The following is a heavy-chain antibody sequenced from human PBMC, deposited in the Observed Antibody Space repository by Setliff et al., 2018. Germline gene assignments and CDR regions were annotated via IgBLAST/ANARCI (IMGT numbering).Heavy chain of an antibody. CDR2: IYYSGSTS. CDR3: ARVTGFSYMDV. CDR1: GGSISSGGYY. V-gene: IGHV4-31*03. Sequence: SETLSLTCTVSGGSISSGGYYWSWIRQHPGKGLEWIGYIYYSGSTSYYNPSLKSRVTISVDTSKNQFSLKLSSVTAADTAVYYCARVTGFSYMDVWGKGTTVTVSS. J-gene: IGHJ6*03. D-gene: IGHD3-3*01.